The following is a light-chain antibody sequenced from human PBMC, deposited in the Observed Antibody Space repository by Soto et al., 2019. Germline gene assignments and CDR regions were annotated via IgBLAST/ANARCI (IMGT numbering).Light chain of an antibody. CDR1: QSVSSTY. CDR3: QQYGSTPQT. Sequence: EIVLTQSPGTLSLSPGERATLSCRASQSVSSTYLAWYQQRPGQAPRLLIFDASKRATGIPDRISGSGSGTDFTLTISRLEPEDFAVYYCQQYGSTPQTFGQGTKLEIK. J-gene: IGKJ2*01. CDR2: DAS. V-gene: IGKV3-20*01.